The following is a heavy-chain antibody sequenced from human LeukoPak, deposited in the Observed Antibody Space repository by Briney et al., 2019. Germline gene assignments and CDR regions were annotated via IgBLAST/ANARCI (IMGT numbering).Heavy chain of an antibody. J-gene: IGHJ4*02. CDR3: ARSYYDISTRKRHIDY. V-gene: IGHV3-21*01. CDR2: ISSSSSYI. Sequence: PGGSLRLSCAASGFTFSSYSMNWVRQAPGKGLEWVSSISSSSSYIYYEDSVKGRFTISRDNAKNSLYLQMNSLRAEDTAVYYCARSYYDISTRKRHIDYWGQGTLVTVSS. D-gene: IGHD3-22*01. CDR1: GFTFSSYS.